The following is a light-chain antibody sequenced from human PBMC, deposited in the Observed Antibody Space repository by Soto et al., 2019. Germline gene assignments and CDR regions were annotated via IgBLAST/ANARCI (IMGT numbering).Light chain of an antibody. CDR3: LQDFIYPRT. CDR1: QGIRNE. J-gene: IGKJ1*01. V-gene: IGKV1-6*02. CDR2: AAS. Sequence: AIQMTQSPSSLSASVGDRVTISCRASQGIRNEVGWYQHKPGEAPKLLIYAASTLQSGVPPRFSGSGSGTDFTLTISSLQPEDFATYYCLQDFIYPRTFGQGTKVDIK.